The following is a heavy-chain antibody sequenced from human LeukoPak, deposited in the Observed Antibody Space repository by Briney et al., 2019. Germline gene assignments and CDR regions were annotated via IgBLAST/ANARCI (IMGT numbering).Heavy chain of an antibody. CDR3: ARGRPQYSSSWYINF. D-gene: IGHD6-13*01. Sequence: QAGGPLRLSCAASGFTLEDYAIHWVRQAPGKGLEWVAVMSDDGTNKYYLDSVKGRFAISRDDSKNTLYLQMNSLGAEDTAVYYCARGRPQYSSSWYINFWGQGTLVTVSS. CDR2: MSDDGTNK. CDR1: GFTLEDYA. V-gene: IGHV3-30*09. J-gene: IGHJ4*02.